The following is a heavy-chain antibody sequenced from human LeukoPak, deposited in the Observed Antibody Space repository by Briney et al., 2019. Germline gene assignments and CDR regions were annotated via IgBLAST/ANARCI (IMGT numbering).Heavy chain of an antibody. CDR1: GYTFTGYY. V-gene: IGHV1-2*02. CDR3: ARGRYDSSGYTIDY. D-gene: IGHD3-22*01. Sequence: ASVKVSCKASGYTFTGYYIHWVRQAPGQGLEWMEWINPNSGGTNYAQKFQGRVTMTRDTSISTAYMELSRLRSDDTAVYYCARGRYDSSGYTIDYWGQGTLVTVSS. CDR2: INPNSGGT. J-gene: IGHJ4*02.